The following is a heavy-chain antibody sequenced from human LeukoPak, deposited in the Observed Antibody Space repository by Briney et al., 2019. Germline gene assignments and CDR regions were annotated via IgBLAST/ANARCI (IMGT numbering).Heavy chain of an antibody. D-gene: IGHD3-10*01. CDR2: ISYDGSNK. CDR1: GFTFSSYA. J-gene: IGHJ4*02. V-gene: IGHV3-30-3*01. Sequence: GGSLRLSCAASGFTFSSYAMHWGRQAPGKGLEWVAVISYDGSNKYYADSVKGRFTISRDNSKNTLYLQMNSLRAEDTAVYYCARDHSMVRGVISYFDYWGQGTLVTVSS. CDR3: ARDHSMVRGVISYFDY.